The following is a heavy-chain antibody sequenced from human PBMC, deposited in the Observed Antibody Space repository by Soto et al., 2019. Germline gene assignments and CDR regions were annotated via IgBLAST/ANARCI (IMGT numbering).Heavy chain of an antibody. J-gene: IGHJ3*02. D-gene: IGHD6-13*01. Sequence: EVQLVESGGGLVKPGGSLRLSCAASGFTFSSYSMNWVRQAPGKGLEWVSSISSSSSYIYYADSVKGRFTISRDNAKNSLYLQMNSLRAEDTAVYYCARDRIAAATFDYEDAFDIWGQGTMVTVSS. CDR2: ISSSSSYI. CDR3: ARDRIAAATFDYEDAFDI. CDR1: GFTFSSYS. V-gene: IGHV3-21*01.